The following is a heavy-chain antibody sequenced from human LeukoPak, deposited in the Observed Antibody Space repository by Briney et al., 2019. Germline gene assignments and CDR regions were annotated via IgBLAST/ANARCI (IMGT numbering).Heavy chain of an antibody. J-gene: IGHJ5*02. Sequence: SETLSLTCTVSGGSISSGGYYWSWIRQHPGKGLEWIGYIYYSGSTYYNPSLKSRVTISVDTSKNQFSLKLSSVTAADTAVYYCARSPGAMVRGVMSVLNRGWFDPWGQGTLVTVSS. D-gene: IGHD3-10*01. CDR2: IYYSGST. V-gene: IGHV4-31*03. CDR1: GGSISSGGYY. CDR3: ARSPGAMVRGVMSVLNRGWFDP.